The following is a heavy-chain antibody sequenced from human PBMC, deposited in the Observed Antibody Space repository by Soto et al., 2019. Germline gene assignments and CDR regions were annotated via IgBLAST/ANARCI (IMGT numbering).Heavy chain of an antibody. Sequence: QPGGALGLYCAASGVTFSGYGLNWVRQAPGKGLEWVALVSYDGTYAYYADSVKGRFTISRDNSKNTLYLQLNSLRAEDTAVYYGGSLNWTDSGGVFDYWGQGTLVNGYS. D-gene: IGHD1-1*01. CDR1: GVTFSGYG. J-gene: IGHJ4*01. CDR2: VSYDGTYA. CDR3: GSLNWTDSGGVFDY. V-gene: IGHV3-30*03.